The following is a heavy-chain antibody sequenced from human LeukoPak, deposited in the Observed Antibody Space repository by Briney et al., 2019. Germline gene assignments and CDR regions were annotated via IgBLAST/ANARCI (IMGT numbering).Heavy chain of an antibody. CDR1: GVTLRSYT. CDR3: ARDRNIMITFGGVIVIPNDAFDI. J-gene: IGHJ3*02. V-gene: IGHV3-23*01. CDR2: ICGSGGRT. Sequence: PRGSLRLSCAPSGVTLRSYTISWVRPAPREGLEWGSAICGSGGRTYYTDSVKGRFTISRDNSKNTLYLQINRLRAEHTAVYYCARDRNIMITFGGVIVIPNDAFDIWGQGTMVTVSS. D-gene: IGHD3-16*02.